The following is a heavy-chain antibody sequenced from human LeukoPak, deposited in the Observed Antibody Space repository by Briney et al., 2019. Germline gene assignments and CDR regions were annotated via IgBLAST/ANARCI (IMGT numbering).Heavy chain of an antibody. CDR1: GFTFSSYG. CDR3: AKDFNYYDSSGYSVYYYYGMDV. D-gene: IGHD3-22*01. V-gene: IGHV3-30*18. J-gene: IGHJ6*02. CDR2: ISYDGSNK. Sequence: PGGSLRLSCAASGFTFSSYGMHWVRQAPGKGLEWVAVISYDGSNKYYADSVKGGFTISRDNSKNTLYLQMNSLRAEDTAVYYCAKDFNYYDSSGYSVYYYYGMDVWGQGTTVTVSS.